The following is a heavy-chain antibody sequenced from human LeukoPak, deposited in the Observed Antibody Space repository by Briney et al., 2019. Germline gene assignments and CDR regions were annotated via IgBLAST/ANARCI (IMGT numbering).Heavy chain of an antibody. CDR1: GFTFSSYA. V-gene: IGHV3-23*01. J-gene: IGHJ4*02. Sequence: GGSLRLSCAASGFTFSSYAMSWVRQAPGKGLERVSAISGSGGSTYYADSVKGRFTISRDNSKNTLYLQMNSLRAEDTAVYYCAKCFMIDGYKTGFDYWGQGTLVTVSS. CDR2: ISGSGGST. D-gene: IGHD5-24*01. CDR3: AKCFMIDGYKTGFDY.